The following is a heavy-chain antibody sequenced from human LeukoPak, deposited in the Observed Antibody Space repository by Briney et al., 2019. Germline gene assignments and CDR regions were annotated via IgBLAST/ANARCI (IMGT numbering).Heavy chain of an antibody. CDR3: ARFSRYSYGGDY. V-gene: IGHV1-69*13. D-gene: IGHD5-18*01. CDR2: IIPIFGTA. Sequence: SVKVSCKASGGTFSSYAISWVRQAPGRGLEWMGGIIPIFGTANYAQKFQGRVTITADESTSTAYMELSSLRSEDTAVYYCARFSRYSYGGDYWGQGTLVTVSS. J-gene: IGHJ4*02. CDR1: GGTFSSYA.